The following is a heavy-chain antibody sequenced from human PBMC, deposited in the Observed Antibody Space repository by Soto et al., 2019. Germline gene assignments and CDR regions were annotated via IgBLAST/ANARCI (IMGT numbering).Heavy chain of an antibody. J-gene: IGHJ3*02. D-gene: IGHD3-3*01. Sequence: PGGSLRLSCAASGFTFSSYSMNWVRQAPGKGLEWVSSISSSSSYIYYADSVKGRFAISRDNAKNSLYLQMNSLRAEDTAVYYCARDLYDFWSGYHDAFDIWGQGTMVTVSS. CDR3: ARDLYDFWSGYHDAFDI. V-gene: IGHV3-21*01. CDR1: GFTFSSYS. CDR2: ISSSSSYI.